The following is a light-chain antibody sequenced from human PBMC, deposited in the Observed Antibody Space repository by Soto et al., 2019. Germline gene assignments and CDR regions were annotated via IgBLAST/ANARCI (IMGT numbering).Light chain of an antibody. CDR3: LQHNTYPRT. CDR1: QGISSA. J-gene: IGKJ1*01. Sequence: AIQLTQSPSSLSASVGDIVTITFRASQGISSALAWYQQKPGKAPNLLISDASSLESGVPSRFSGSGSGTDFTLTISSLQPEDFATYYCLQHNTYPRTFGQGTKVDIK. CDR2: DAS. V-gene: IGKV1-13*02.